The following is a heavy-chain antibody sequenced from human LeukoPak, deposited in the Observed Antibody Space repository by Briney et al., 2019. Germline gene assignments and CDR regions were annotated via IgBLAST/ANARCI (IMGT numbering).Heavy chain of an antibody. CDR1: GFTFSRYA. D-gene: IGHD5-12*01. CDR3: AKGSGYDYLLSDH. V-gene: IGHV3-23*01. CDR2: ISGSGGST. Sequence: GGSLRLSCAASGFTFSRYAMSWVRQAPGKGLEWVSAISGSGGSTYYADSVKGRFTISRDNSKNTLYLPMNSLRADDTVVYNCAKGSGYDYLLSDHWGQETRVTVSS. J-gene: IGHJ4*02.